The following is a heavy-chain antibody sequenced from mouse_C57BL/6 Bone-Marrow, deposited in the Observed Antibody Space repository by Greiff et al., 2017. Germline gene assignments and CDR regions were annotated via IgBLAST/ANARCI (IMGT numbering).Heavy chain of an antibody. CDR2: IYPRSGNT. D-gene: IGHD2-2*01. V-gene: IGHV1-81*01. CDR3: ARGSMVTSAWLAY. Sequence: QVQLQQSGAELARPGASVKLSCKASGYTFTSYGISWVKQRTGQGLEWIGEIYPRSGNTYYNEKFKGKATLTAEQSSSTASMELRSLTSEDSAVYFCARGSMVTSAWLAYWGQGTLVTVSA. CDR1: GYTFTSYG. J-gene: IGHJ3*01.